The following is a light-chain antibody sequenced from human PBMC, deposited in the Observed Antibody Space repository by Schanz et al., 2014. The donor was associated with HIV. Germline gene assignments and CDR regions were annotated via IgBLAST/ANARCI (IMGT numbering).Light chain of an antibody. CDR3: QQRSNWPPLT. CDR2: DAS. CDR1: QSVSGNY. V-gene: IGKV3D-20*02. J-gene: IGKJ4*01. Sequence: VLTQSPVTLSLSPGETATLSCGASQSVSGNYLAWYQQKPGLAPRLLIYDASRRAAGIPDRFSGGGSGTDFTLTISRLEPEDFAVYYCQQRSNWPPLTFGGGTKVEIK.